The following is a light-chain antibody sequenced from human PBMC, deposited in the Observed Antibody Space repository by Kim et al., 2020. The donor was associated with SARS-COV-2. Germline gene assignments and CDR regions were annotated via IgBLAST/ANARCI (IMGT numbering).Light chain of an antibody. Sequence: RVTISCYGSSSNIGSNYVYWYQQLPGTAPKLLIYSNNQRPSGVPDRFSGSKSGTSASLAISGLRSEDEADYYCAAWDDSLSGSYVFGTGTKVTVL. CDR1: SSNIGSNY. J-gene: IGLJ1*01. V-gene: IGLV1-47*02. CDR2: SNN. CDR3: AAWDDSLSGSYV.